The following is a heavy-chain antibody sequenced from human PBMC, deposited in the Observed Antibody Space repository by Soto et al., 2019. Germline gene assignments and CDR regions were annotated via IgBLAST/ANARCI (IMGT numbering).Heavy chain of an antibody. V-gene: IGHV3-23*01. J-gene: IGHJ6*02. CDR1: GFTFSSYA. D-gene: IGHD5-18*01. CDR2: ISGSGGST. Sequence: SGGSLRLSXAASGFTFSSYAMSWVRQAPGKGLEWVSAISGSGGSTYYADSVKGRFTISRDNSKNTLYLQMNSLRAEDTAVYYSAKVVYSYGYFYYGMDVWGQGTTVTVSS. CDR3: AKVVYSYGYFYYGMDV.